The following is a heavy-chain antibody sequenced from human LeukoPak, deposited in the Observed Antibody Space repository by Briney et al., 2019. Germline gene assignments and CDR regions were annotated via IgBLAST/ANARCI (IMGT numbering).Heavy chain of an antibody. CDR2: ISYDGSNK. V-gene: IGHV3-30*04. D-gene: IGHD5-12*01. CDR1: GFTFSSYA. Sequence: GGSLRLSCAASGFTFSSYAMHWVRQAPGKGLGWVAVISYDGSNKYYADSVKGRFTISRDNSKNTLYLQMNSLRAEDTAVYYCARAYGGYSGYELIAYWGQGTLVTVSS. CDR3: ARAYGGYSGYELIAY. J-gene: IGHJ4*02.